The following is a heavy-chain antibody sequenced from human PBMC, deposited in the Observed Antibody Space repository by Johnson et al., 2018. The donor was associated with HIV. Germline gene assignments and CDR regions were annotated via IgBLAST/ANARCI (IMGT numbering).Heavy chain of an antibody. CDR1: EFTFSSYA. Sequence: QVQLVESGGGVVQPGRSLRLSCAASEFTFSSYAFHWVRQAPGKGLEWVAVISYDGSNKYYADSVKGRFTISRDNSKNTIYLQMNSLRPEDTAVYFCARGGLYIQFLAFDAFDIWGQGTMVTVSS. V-gene: IGHV3-30*04. CDR2: ISYDGSNK. D-gene: IGHD4-11*01. J-gene: IGHJ3*02. CDR3: ARGGLYIQFLAFDAFDI.